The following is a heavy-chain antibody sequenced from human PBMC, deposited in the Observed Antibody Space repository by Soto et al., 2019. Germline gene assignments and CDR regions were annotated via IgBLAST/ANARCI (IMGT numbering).Heavy chain of an antibody. J-gene: IGHJ5*02. Sequence: EVQLLESGGRLVQPGGSLRLSCAASGFTFKNYAMTWVRQAPGKGLEWVSVISGSGATTFYADSVKGRFTISRDNSKNTLFLQMNSLRAEDTAVFYCAKGSHYDFWTCYSDNYFDPWGQGTLVSVSS. V-gene: IGHV3-23*01. D-gene: IGHD3-3*01. CDR3: AKGSHYDFWTCYSDNYFDP. CDR2: ISGSGATT. CDR1: GFTFKNYA.